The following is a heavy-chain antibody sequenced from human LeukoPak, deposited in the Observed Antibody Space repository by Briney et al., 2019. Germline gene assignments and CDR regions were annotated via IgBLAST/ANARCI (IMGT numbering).Heavy chain of an antibody. D-gene: IGHD6-19*01. J-gene: IGHJ4*02. CDR1: GYTFTSYY. V-gene: IGHV1-46*01. CDR2: INPSGGST. Sequence: GSVKVSCKASGYTFTSYYMHWVRQAPGQRLEWMGIINPSGGSTSYAQKLQGRVTMTRHTSTSTVYMALSSLRSEDTAVYYCARGRGGGYSSGTFDYWGQGTLVTVSS. CDR3: ARGRGGGYSSGTFDY.